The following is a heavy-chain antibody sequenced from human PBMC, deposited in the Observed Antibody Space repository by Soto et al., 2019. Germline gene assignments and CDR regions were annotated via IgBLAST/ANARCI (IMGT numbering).Heavy chain of an antibody. CDR1: GFTFSAYG. CDR3: AKEGAGMATNSDY. Sequence: PGGSLRLSCAASGFTFSAYGMHWVRQAPGKGLEWVAVLSYYGNNKNYADSMKGRFTISRDNSKNTLYLQMNSLRAEDTAVYYCAKEGAGMATNSDYWGQGKLVSGSA. CDR2: LSYYGNNK. D-gene: IGHD5-12*01. J-gene: IGHJ4*02. V-gene: IGHV3-30*18.